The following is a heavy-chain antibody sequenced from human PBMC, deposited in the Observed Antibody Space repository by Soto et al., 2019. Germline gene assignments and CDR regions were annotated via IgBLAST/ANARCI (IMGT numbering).Heavy chain of an antibody. Sequence: SETLSLTCTVSGGSISSGDYSWSWIRQPPGKGPEWIGYIYESGRTYYKPSLKSRASISMDKSRNQFSVRLTAVTAADTAVYCCARGDRYSGSFSDYFDPWGQGTLVTVSS. V-gene: IGHV4-30-2*01. CDR1: GGSISSGDYS. J-gene: IGHJ5*02. CDR3: ARGDRYSGSFSDYFDP. CDR2: IYESGRT. D-gene: IGHD1-26*01.